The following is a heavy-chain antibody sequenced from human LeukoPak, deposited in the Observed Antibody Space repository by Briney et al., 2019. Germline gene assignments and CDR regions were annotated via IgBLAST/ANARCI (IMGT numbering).Heavy chain of an antibody. CDR2: ISPGDSDT. CDR1: GYSFTNYG. CDR3: ARPRGNSGYYFDY. V-gene: IGHV5-51*01. Sequence: GESLKISCKGSGYSFTNYGIGWVRQMPGKGLEWMGIISPGDSDTRYSPSFQGQVTISADKSISTAYLQWSSLKASDTAIYYCARPRGNSGYYFDYWGQGTLVTVSS. J-gene: IGHJ4*02. D-gene: IGHD4-23*01.